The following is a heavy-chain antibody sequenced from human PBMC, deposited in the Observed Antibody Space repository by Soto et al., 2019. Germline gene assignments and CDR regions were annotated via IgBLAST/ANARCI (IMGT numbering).Heavy chain of an antibody. CDR3: ARSYGYCSGGICHRLFDY. V-gene: IGHV2-5*02. CDR1: GFSLRTSSVG. J-gene: IGHJ4*02. D-gene: IGHD2-15*01. Sequence: QITLKESGPMLVKPTQTLTLTCTFSGFSLRTSSVGVGWIRQPPGEALEWLALLYWADDDGYRPSLKSRLTISKDTSKHQVVLTVTNMGPADTATYYCARSYGYCSGGICHRLFDYWGQGTPVTVSS. CDR2: LYWADDD.